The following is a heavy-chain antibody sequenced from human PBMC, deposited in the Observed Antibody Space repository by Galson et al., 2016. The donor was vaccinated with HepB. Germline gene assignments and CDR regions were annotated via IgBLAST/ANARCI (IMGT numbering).Heavy chain of an antibody. CDR1: GLTFNTYA. CDR2: ISSSDGRT. J-gene: IGHJ3*01. CDR3: AKSQFALPDSGWFNAFDL. V-gene: IGHV3-23*01. D-gene: IGHD6-19*01. Sequence: SLRLSCAASGLTFNTYAMTWVRQAPGKGLEWVSSISSSDGRTWYADSVRGRFTISTDNSKTTLYVQMNSLRVDDSAIYYCAKSQFALPDSGWFNAFDLWGLGTMVTVSS.